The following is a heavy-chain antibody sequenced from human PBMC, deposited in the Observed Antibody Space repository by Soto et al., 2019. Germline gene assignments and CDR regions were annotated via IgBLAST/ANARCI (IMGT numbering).Heavy chain of an antibody. J-gene: IGHJ4*02. CDR3: AASRKGGWTCDY. Sequence: QVQLQESGPGLVTPSQTLSLTCTVSGDSISSGAYYWSWVRQHPGKGLEWIGYVHYSGNTFYTPSLKSRLTLSVDTYQNQFSLHLNSVTAADSAVYYCAASRKGGWTCDYWGQGTLVTVAS. V-gene: IGHV4-31*03. D-gene: IGHD6-19*01. CDR2: VHYSGNT. CDR1: GDSISSGAYY.